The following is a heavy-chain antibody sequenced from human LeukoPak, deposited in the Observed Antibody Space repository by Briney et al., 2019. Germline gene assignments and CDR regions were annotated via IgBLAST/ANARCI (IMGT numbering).Heavy chain of an antibody. D-gene: IGHD3-22*01. V-gene: IGHV4-61*02. Sequence: SQTLSLTCTVSGGSLSSGSYYWSWIRQPAGKGLEWIGRSYASGRTNYNPSLMSRVTISVDTSKNQFSLKLSSVTAADSAVYYCARDSNYHSPFFDYWGQGTLVTVSS. CDR1: GGSLSSGSYY. J-gene: IGHJ4*02. CDR2: SYASGRT. CDR3: ARDSNYHSPFFDY.